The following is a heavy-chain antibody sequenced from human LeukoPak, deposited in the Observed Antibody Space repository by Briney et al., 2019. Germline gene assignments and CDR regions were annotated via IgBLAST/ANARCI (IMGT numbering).Heavy chain of an antibody. Sequence: GASVKVSCKASGATFSSYAISWVRQAPGQGLEWMGWISAYNGNTNYAQKLQGRVTMTTDTSTSTAYMELRSLRSVDTAVYYCARGGVGYCGGDCYSAYWGQGTLVTASS. CDR3: ARGGVGYCGGDCYSAY. D-gene: IGHD2-21*02. J-gene: IGHJ4*02. CDR2: ISAYNGNT. V-gene: IGHV1-18*01. CDR1: GATFSSYA.